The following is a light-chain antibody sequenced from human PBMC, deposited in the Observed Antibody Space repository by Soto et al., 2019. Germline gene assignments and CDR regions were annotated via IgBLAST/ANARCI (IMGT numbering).Light chain of an antibody. CDR3: QHWTDYSWT. CDR1: QSLTMW. J-gene: IGKJ1*01. CDR2: KTS. V-gene: IGKV1-5*03. Sequence: DIHMTQSPSTLSASVGDRVTITCRASQSLTMWLAGYQQKPGKAPNLLIYKTSSIESGVPSRFSGSGSGTEFTLTISSLQPDDFATYYGQHWTDYSWTFGQGTKVEVK.